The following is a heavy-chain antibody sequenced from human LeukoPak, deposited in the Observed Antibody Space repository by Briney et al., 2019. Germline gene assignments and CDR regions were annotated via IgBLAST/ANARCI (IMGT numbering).Heavy chain of an antibody. J-gene: IGHJ3*02. V-gene: IGHV3-21*01. CDR1: GFTFSSYS. Sequence: GGSLRLSCAASGFTFSSYSMNWVRQAPGKGLEWVSSISSSSSYIYYADSVKGRFTISRDNAKNSLYLQMNSLRAEDTAVYYCARDPSAIVVVAAAFDIWGQGTMVTVSS. CDR3: ARDPSAIVVVAAAFDI. D-gene: IGHD2-15*01. CDR2: ISSSSSYI.